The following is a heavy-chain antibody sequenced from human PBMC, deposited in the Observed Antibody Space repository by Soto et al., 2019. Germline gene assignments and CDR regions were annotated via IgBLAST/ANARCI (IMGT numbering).Heavy chain of an antibody. CDR3: ARDHRSFDYFDY. CDR2: ISSSSSYI. V-gene: IGHV3-21*01. D-gene: IGHD3-10*01. J-gene: IGHJ4*02. CDR1: GFTFSSYS. Sequence: GGSLRLSCAASGFTFSSYSMNWVRQAPGKGLEWVSSISSSSSYIYYADSVKGRFTISRDNAKNSLYLQMNSLRAEDTAVYYCARDHRSFDYFDYWGQGTLVTVSS.